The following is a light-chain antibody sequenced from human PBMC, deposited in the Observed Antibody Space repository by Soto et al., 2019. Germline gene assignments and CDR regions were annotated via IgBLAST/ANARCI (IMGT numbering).Light chain of an antibody. J-gene: IGKJ4*01. CDR1: QSVSSSY. CDR2: GAS. CDR3: QQYGSSPLT. V-gene: IGKV3-20*01. Sequence: EIVLTQSPGTLSLSPGERATLSCRASQSVSSSYLAWHQQKPGQAPRLLIYGASSRATGIPDRFSGSGSGKDFTLTISRLEPEDFAVYYCQQYGSSPLTFGGGTKVEIK.